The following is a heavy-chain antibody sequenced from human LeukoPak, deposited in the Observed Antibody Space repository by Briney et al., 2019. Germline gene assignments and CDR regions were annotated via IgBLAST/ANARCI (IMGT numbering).Heavy chain of an antibody. CDR3: ARDLYYDSSGYYNY. Sequence: PGGSLRLSCAASGFTFSDYYMSWLRQAPGKGLEWVSYISSSGSTIYYADSVKGRFTISRDNAKNSLYLQMNSLRAEDTAVYYCARDLYYDSSGYYNYWGQGTLVTVSS. J-gene: IGHJ4*02. CDR2: ISSSGSTI. CDR1: GFTFSDYY. V-gene: IGHV3-11*01. D-gene: IGHD3-22*01.